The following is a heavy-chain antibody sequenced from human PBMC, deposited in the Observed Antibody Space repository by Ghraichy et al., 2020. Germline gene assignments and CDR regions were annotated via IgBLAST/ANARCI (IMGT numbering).Heavy chain of an antibody. CDR2: INRDGSDK. J-gene: IGHJ6*03. Sequence: GGSLRLSCVASVFRFSNYWMSWVRQAPGKGLEWVANINRDGSDKNYEDSVKGRFTISRDNAKNSLFLQMNSLRAEDTAVYFCAKIRREGYYYYYYMDVWGKGTTVTVSS. CDR3: AKIRREGYYYYYYMDV. V-gene: IGHV3-7*03. CDR1: VFRFSNYW.